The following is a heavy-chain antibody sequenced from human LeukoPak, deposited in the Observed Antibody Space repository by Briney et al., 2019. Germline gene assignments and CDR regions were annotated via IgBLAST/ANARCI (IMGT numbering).Heavy chain of an antibody. CDR1: GFTFTSSA. D-gene: IGHD4-23*01. CDR3: AAATLGWATDY. J-gene: IGHJ4*02. Sequence: GTSEKVSCKASGFTFTSSAMQWVRQARRQGREWIGWIDVCSGKTNYAQKFQERVTITRGMSTSTAYMELSSPGSEDKAVYYCAAATLGWATDYWGQGTLVTVSS. CDR2: IDVCSGKT. V-gene: IGHV1-58*02.